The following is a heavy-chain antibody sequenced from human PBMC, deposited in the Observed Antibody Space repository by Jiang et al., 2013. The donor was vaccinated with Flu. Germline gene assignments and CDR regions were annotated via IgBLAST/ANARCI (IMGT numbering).Heavy chain of an antibody. J-gene: IGHJ1*01. CDR1: GFSLSTSGVG. V-gene: IGHV2-5*02. Sequence: KPTQTLTLTCTFSGFSLSTSGVGVGWIRQPPGKALEWLALIYWDDDKRYSPSLKSRLTITKDTSKNQVVLTMTNMDPVDTATYYCAHALAAAGTWKGYFQHWGQGTLVTVSS. CDR2: IYWDDDK. D-gene: IGHD6-13*01. CDR3: AHALAAAGTWKGYFQH.